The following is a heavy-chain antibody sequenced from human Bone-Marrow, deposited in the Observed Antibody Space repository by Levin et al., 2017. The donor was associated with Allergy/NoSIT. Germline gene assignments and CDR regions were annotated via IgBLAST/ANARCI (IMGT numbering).Heavy chain of an antibody. CDR3: AKAMEGAFDDAFDI. V-gene: IGHV3-30*18. J-gene: IGHJ3*02. Sequence: PGGSLRLSCAASGFTFSSYGMHWVRQAPGKGLEWVAVISYDGSNKYYADSVKGRFTISRDNSKNTLYLQMNSLRAEDTAVYYCAKAMEGAFDDAFDIWGQGTMVTVSS. D-gene: IGHD1-26*01. CDR1: GFTFSSYG. CDR2: ISYDGSNK.